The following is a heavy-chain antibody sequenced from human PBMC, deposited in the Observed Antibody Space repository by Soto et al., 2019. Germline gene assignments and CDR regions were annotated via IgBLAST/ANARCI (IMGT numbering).Heavy chain of an antibody. D-gene: IGHD5-12*01. CDR1: GYTFSSYA. J-gene: IGHJ4*02. V-gene: IGHV3-23*01. CDR3: AKWSVGWLRFYFFDY. CDR2: ISGSGGST. Sequence: EVQLLESGGGLVQPGGSLRLSCAASGYTFSSYAMSWVRQAPGKGLEWVSAISGSGGSTYYADSVKGRFTISRDNSKNTLYLQMNSMRAEDTAVYYCAKWSVGWLRFYFFDYWGQGTLVTVSS.